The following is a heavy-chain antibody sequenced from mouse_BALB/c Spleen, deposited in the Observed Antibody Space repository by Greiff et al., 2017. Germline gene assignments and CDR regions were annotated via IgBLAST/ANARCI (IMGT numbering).Heavy chain of an antibody. J-gene: IGHJ3*01. CDR1: GYAFSSYW. CDR3: ATAYYGNYGGFAY. D-gene: IGHD2-10*01. V-gene: IGHV1-80*01. Sequence: VMLVESGAELVRPGSSVKISCKASGYAFSSYWMNWVKQRPGQGLEWIGQIYPGDGDTNYNGKFKGKATLTADKSSSTAYMQLSSLTSEDSAVYFCATAYYGNYGGFAYWGQGTLVTVSA. CDR2: IYPGDGDT.